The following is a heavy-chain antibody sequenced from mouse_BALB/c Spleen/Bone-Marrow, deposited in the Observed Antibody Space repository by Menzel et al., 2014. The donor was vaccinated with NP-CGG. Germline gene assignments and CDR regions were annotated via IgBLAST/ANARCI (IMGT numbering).Heavy chain of an antibody. CDR2: INPSSGYT. CDR1: GYIFTSYT. V-gene: IGHV1-4*02. J-gene: IGHJ2*01. Sequence: QVQLQQSAAELARPGASVRMSCKASGYIFTSYTMHWVKQRPGQGLEWIGYINPSSGYTEYNQKFKDKTTLTADKSSSTAYMQLSSLTSEDSAVYYCARRDGYRWGQGTTLTVSS. D-gene: IGHD2-3*01. CDR3: ARRDGYR.